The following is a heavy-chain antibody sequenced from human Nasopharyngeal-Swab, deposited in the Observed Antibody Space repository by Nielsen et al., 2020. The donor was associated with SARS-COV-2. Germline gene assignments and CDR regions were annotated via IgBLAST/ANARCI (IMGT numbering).Heavy chain of an antibody. CDR3: ARQGVFVPAYFHQYYMDV. V-gene: IGHV3-7*03. J-gene: IGHJ6*03. CDR1: GFSFSTYW. D-gene: IGHD3-16*02. Sequence: GESLKISCAASGFSFSTYWVTWVRQAPGKGLEWVANIKQDGSEKYYVDSVKGRFTVSRDNPKNLLYLQVNSLRAKDTAVYYCARQGVFVPAYFHQYYMDVWGKGTTVTVSS. CDR2: IKQDGSEK.